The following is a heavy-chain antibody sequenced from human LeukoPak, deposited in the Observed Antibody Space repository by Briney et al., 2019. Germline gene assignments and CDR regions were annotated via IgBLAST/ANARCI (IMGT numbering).Heavy chain of an antibody. CDR3: AKDIPGYSSGSFDY. Sequence: GGSLRLSCAASGFTFSSYAMSWVRQAPGKGLEWVSAISGSGGRTYCADSVKGRFTISRDNSEHTLYLQMNSLRAEDTAVYYCAKDIPGYSSGSFDYWGQGTLVTVSS. CDR1: GFTFSSYA. V-gene: IGHV3-23*01. D-gene: IGHD6-19*01. CDR2: ISGSGGRT. J-gene: IGHJ4*02.